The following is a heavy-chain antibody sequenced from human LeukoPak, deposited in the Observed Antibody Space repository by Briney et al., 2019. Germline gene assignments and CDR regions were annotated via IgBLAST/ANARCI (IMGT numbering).Heavy chain of an antibody. J-gene: IGHJ5*02. CDR3: ARWGRYNSGWHNWFDP. Sequence: GESLKIYCKGSGYSFSSYWIGWVRPMPGKGLEWMGIIYPGDSDTRYSLSFQGQVTISADKSITTAYLQWSSLKASDTAIYDCARWGRYNSGWHNWFDPWGQGTLVTVSS. D-gene: IGHD6-19*01. CDR1: GYSFSSYW. V-gene: IGHV5-51*01. CDR2: IYPGDSDT.